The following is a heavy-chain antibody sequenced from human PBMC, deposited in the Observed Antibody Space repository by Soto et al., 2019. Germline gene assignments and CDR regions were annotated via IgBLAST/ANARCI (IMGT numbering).Heavy chain of an antibody. J-gene: IGHJ4*02. Sequence: PGGPLRLACAASGFTFSDYYMSWIRQAPGKGLEWVSYISSSSSYTNYADSVKGRFTISRDNAKNSLYLQMNSLRAEDTAVYYCARAPEAFLEWVPGYWGQGTLVTVSS. CDR1: GFTFSDYY. V-gene: IGHV3-11*06. CDR2: ISSSSSYT. CDR3: ARAPEAFLEWVPGY. D-gene: IGHD3-3*01.